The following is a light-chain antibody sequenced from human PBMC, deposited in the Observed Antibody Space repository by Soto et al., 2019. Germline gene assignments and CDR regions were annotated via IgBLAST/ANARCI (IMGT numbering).Light chain of an antibody. CDR1: YSDIGSYNY. Sequence: QSALTQPASVSGSPGQSITISCTGTYSDIGSYNYVSWYQQHPGKAPKLLLYEVTNRASGTSNRFSGSKSGNTASLTISGLPAEDEADYYCNSYSSTIALVFGGGTKLTVL. V-gene: IGLV2-14*01. J-gene: IGLJ2*01. CDR3: NSYSSTIALV. CDR2: EVT.